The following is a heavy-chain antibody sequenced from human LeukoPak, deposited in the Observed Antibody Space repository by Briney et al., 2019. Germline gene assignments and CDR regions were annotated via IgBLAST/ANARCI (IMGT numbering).Heavy chain of an antibody. J-gene: IGHJ4*02. D-gene: IGHD6-19*01. CDR1: GGTFSSYA. CDR2: ISAYNGNT. Sequence: ASVKVSCKASGGTFSSYAISWVRQAPGQGLEWMGWISAYNGNTNYAQKLQGRVTMTTDTSTSTAYMELRSLRSDDTAVYYCARGSYSSGWTAHFDYWGQGTLVTVSS. CDR3: ARGSYSSGWTAHFDY. V-gene: IGHV1-18*01.